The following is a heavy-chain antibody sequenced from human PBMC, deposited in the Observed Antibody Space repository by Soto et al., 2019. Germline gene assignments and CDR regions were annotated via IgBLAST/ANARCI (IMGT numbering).Heavy chain of an antibody. CDR2: ISYDGSNK. D-gene: IGHD4-17*01. J-gene: IGHJ4*02. V-gene: IGHV3-30*18. CDR3: AKAPYGDYGRWYFDY. Sequence: QVQLVESGGGVVQPGRSLRLSCAASRFTFSSYGMHWVRQAPGKGLEWVAVISYDGSNKYYADSVKGRFTISRDNSKNTLYLQMNSLRAEDTAVYYCAKAPYGDYGRWYFDYWGQGTLVTVSS. CDR1: RFTFSSYG.